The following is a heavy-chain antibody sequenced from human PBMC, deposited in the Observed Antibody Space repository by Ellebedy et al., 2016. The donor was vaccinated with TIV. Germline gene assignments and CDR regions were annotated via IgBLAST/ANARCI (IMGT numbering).Heavy chain of an antibody. CDR2: INPHSGGT. CDR3: ARDGRDYYDRSGHDN. D-gene: IGHD3-22*01. V-gene: IGHV1-2*02. Sequence: AASVKVSCKASGYTLTDYYMHWVRQAPGQGLEWMGWINPHSGGTNYAQKFQGRVTMTRDTSINTAYMELSGLGADDTALYICARDGRDYYDRSGHDNWGQGTLVTVSS. J-gene: IGHJ4*02. CDR1: GYTLTDYY.